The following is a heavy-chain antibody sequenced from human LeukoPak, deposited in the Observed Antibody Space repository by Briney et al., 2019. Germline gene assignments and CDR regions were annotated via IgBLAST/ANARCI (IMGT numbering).Heavy chain of an antibody. J-gene: IGHJ5*02. Sequence: PSETLSLTCTVSGGSISSYYWSWIRQPPGKGLEWIGYIYYSGSTNYNPSLKSRVTISVDRSKNQFSLKLSSVTAADTAVYYCARVFIAAAGTGWFDPWGQGTLVTVSS. CDR3: ARVFIAAAGTGWFDP. V-gene: IGHV4-59*12. D-gene: IGHD6-13*01. CDR2: IYYSGST. CDR1: GGSISSYY.